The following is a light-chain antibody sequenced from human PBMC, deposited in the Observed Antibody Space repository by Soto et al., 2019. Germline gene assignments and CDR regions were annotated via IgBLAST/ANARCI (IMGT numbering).Light chain of an antibody. J-gene: IGKJ1*01. CDR2: KAS. CDR3: QQYNSYSWT. CDR1: QSISSW. Sequence: DIQMTQSPSTLSASVGDRVTITCRASQSISSWLAWYQQKPGKAPKLLIYKASSLESGVPSRCSGSGSGTDFTLTISSLQPDDFATYYCQQYNSYSWTFGQGTKVEIK. V-gene: IGKV1-5*03.